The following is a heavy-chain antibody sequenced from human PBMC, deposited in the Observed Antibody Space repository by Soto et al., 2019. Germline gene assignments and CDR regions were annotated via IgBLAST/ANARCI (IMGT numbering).Heavy chain of an antibody. Sequence: GASVKVSCKASGYTFTSYDINWVRQATGQGLEWMGWMNPNSGNTGYAQKFQGRVTMTRNTSISTAYMELSSLRSEDAAVYYCARGKTYSYGSRSYYVFDIWGQGTMVTV. V-gene: IGHV1-8*01. CDR3: ARGKTYSYGSRSYYVFDI. D-gene: IGHD3-10*01. CDR2: MNPNSGNT. J-gene: IGHJ3*02. CDR1: GYTFTSYD.